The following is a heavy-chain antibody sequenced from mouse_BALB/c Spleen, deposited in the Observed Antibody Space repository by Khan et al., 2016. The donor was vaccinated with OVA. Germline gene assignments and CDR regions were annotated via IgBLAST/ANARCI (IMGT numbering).Heavy chain of an antibody. V-gene: IGHV1-4*01. D-gene: IGHD2-14*01. Sequence: QVQLQQSGAELARPGASVRMSCKASGYTFTSNTMHWVKQRPGQGLEWIGYINPRSGYTNYNQNFKDKATLTADKSSSTAYMQLSSLTSEDSAVYYGARRTTGYTMDDWGQGTSVTVSS. CDR3: ARRTTGYTMDD. J-gene: IGHJ4*01. CDR2: INPRSGYT. CDR1: GYTFTSNT.